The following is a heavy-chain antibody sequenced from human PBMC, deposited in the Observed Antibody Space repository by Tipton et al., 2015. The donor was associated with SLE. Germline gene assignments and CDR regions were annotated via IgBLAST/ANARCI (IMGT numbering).Heavy chain of an antibody. CDR1: GGSFSGYH. Sequence: TLSLTCAVDGGSFSGYHWTWIRQPPGKGLEWIGEVYHSGITDSNPSLKSRVTISEATPKNQFSLKLTSVTAADTAVYYCARAVPRGSTSGYWYFDLWGRGTLVTVSS. CDR3: ARAVPRGSTSGYWYFDL. V-gene: IGHV4-34*01. CDR2: VYHSGIT. D-gene: IGHD6-6*01. J-gene: IGHJ2*01.